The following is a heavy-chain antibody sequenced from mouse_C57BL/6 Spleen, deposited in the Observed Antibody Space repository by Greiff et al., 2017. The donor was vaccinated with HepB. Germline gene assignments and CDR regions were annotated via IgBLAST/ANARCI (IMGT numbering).Heavy chain of an antibody. CDR2: IYPGGGYT. CDR1: GYTFTNYW. D-gene: IGHD1-1*01. CDR3: ARGDGSSGDYFDY. Sequence: VKLMESGAELVRPGTSVKMSCKASGYTFTNYWIGWAKQRPGHGLEWIGDIYPGGGYTNYNEKFKGKATLTADKSSSTAYMQFSSLTSEDSAIYYCARGDGSSGDYFDYWGQGTTLTVSS. V-gene: IGHV1-63*01. J-gene: IGHJ2*01.